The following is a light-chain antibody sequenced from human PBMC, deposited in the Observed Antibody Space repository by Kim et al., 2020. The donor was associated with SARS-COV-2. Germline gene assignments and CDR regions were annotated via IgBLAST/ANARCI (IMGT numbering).Light chain of an antibody. Sequence: EIVMTQSPATLSLSPGERVTLSCRASQSLSTNLAWYQQKPGQAPRLLIYGASTRATGIPARFSGSGSETHFTLTISSLQSEDFAVYYCQQYNKWPPFTFGQGTKLEI. CDR3: QQYNKWPPFT. CDR2: GAS. V-gene: IGKV3-15*01. CDR1: QSLSTN. J-gene: IGKJ2*01.